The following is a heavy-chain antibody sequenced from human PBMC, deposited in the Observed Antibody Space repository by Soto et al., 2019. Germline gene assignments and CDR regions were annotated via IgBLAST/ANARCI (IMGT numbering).Heavy chain of an antibody. J-gene: IGHJ6*02. D-gene: IGHD3-22*01. Sequence: QVQLQESGPGLVEPAETLSLTCTVSGGSMIRYYWSWIRQSPGKALEWIVNIYHNAITNDNPSLKRRVTISIDTSKSQFSLKLTSVTAADTATYYCARLWDYNKSGYNAPWGYGMDVWGQGTTVTVSS. V-gene: IGHV4-59*01. CDR2: IYHNAIT. CDR1: GGSMIRYY. CDR3: ARLWDYNKSGYNAPWGYGMDV.